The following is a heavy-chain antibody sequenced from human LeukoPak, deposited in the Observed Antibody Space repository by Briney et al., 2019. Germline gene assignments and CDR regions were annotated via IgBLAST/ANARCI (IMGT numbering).Heavy chain of an antibody. CDR2: INPNSGGT. D-gene: IGHD3-10*01. CDR1: GYTFTDYF. J-gene: IGHJ6*03. Sequence: GASVKVSCKASGYTFTDYFMHWVRQAPGQGLEWMGWINPNSGGTNYAQKVQGRVTMTRDTSISTAYMELRSLRSDDTAVYYCARHVVRSWFGEYYYYYYMDVWGKGTTVTISS. CDR3: ARHVVRSWFGEYYYYYYMDV. V-gene: IGHV1-2*02.